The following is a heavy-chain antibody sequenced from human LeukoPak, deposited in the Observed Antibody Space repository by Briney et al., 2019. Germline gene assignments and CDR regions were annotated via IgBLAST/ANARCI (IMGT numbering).Heavy chain of an antibody. V-gene: IGHV7-4-1*02. CDR3: ARDGGVLGVVIWCGLDY. J-gene: IGHJ4*02. CDR2: INTNTGNP. Sequence: ASVKVSCKASGYTFTSYAMNWVRQAPGQGLEWMGWINTNTGNPTYAQGFTGRFVFSLDTSVSTAYQQISSLKPEDTAVYYCARDGGVLGVVIWCGLDYWGQGTLVTVSS. D-gene: IGHD3-3*01. CDR1: GYTFTSYA.